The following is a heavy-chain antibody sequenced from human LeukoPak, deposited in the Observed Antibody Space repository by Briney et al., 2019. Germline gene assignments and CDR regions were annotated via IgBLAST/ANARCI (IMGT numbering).Heavy chain of an antibody. CDR2: ISGSGART. J-gene: IGHJ4*02. CDR3: ARRAGAYSHPYDY. V-gene: IGHV3-23*01. D-gene: IGHD4/OR15-4a*01. Sequence: GGSLRLSCAASGFTFSNYAMSWVRQAPVKGLEWVSSISGSGARTYYSDSVKGRFTISRDNSKNTLYLQMNSLRAEDTAVYYCARRAGAYSHPYDYWGQGTLVTVSS. CDR1: GFTFSNYA.